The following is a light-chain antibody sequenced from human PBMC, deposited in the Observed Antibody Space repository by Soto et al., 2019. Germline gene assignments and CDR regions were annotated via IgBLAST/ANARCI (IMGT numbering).Light chain of an antibody. CDR1: QSISSNY. CDR3: QQYDASPYT. V-gene: IGKV3-20*01. Sequence: DIVLTQSPGTLSLSPGERATLSCRASQSISSNYLAWYQQKPGQAPRLLIYGASSRATGIPDRFSGSGSGTDFTLTISSLEPEDFAVFYCQQYDASPYTFGQGTKLESK. J-gene: IGKJ2*01. CDR2: GAS.